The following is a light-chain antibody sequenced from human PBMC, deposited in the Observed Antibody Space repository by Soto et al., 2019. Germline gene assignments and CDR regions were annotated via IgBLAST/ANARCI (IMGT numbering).Light chain of an antibody. CDR2: DDS. Sequence: SYELTQPPSVSVAPGQTARITCGGNNIGSKSVHWYQRKPGQAPVLVVYDDSDRPSGTPERFSGSNSGNTATLTISRVEAGDEAEYYCQVWKTSSDPYVFGTGTKVTVL. J-gene: IGLJ1*01. CDR1: NIGSKS. V-gene: IGLV3-21*02. CDR3: QVWKTSSDPYV.